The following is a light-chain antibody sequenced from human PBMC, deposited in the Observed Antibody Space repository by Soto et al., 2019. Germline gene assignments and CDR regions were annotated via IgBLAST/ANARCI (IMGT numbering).Light chain of an antibody. Sequence: EIVLPQSPATLSLSPGDRATLSCGASQSVSNNYLAWYQHKPGLAPRVLIYDASPRATGIPDRCSGSGSGTDFTLTISRLEPEDFAVYYCHQQGSAPWTFGQGTKVETK. J-gene: IGKJ1*01. CDR2: DAS. V-gene: IGKV3D-20*01. CDR1: QSVSNNY. CDR3: HQQGSAPWT.